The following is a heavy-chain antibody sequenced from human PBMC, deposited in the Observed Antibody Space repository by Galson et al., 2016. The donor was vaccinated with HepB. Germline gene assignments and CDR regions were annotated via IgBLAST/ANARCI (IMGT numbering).Heavy chain of an antibody. D-gene: IGHD3-9*01. J-gene: IGHJ4*02. Sequence: LSLTCSVSDGPITNGQYSWTWIRQPAGKGLEWIGRVSTSGSTNSNPSLQSRVTIAFDTSNSKFSLKLNSVTDAYTRTYYCARESLDWLSDGYYFDFWGQGALVTVSS. V-gene: IGHV4-61*02. CDR2: VSTSGST. CDR3: ARESLDWLSDGYYFDF. CDR1: DGPITNGQYS.